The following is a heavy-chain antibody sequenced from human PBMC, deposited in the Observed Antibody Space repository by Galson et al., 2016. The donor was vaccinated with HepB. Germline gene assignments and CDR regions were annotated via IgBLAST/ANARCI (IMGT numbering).Heavy chain of an antibody. D-gene: IGHD4/OR15-4a*01. CDR2: ISGSGAKT. CDR3: VKAIPDANYISGCDY. CDR1: GFSFSNYD. Sequence: SLRLSCAASGFSFSNYDMSWARQAPGKGPEWVSTISGSGAKTYYADSVKGRSTISRGNPENTVYLQMDSLKVEDTAIYYCVKAIPDANYISGCDYWGQGTLVTVSS. J-gene: IGHJ4*02. V-gene: IGHV3-23*01.